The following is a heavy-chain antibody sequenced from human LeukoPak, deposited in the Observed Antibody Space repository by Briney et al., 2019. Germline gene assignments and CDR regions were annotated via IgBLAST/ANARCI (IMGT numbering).Heavy chain of an antibody. CDR3: ARGGLKYYYDSSGYQRTYDAFDI. Sequence: GGSLRLSCAASGFTFSSYWMHWVRQAPGKGLVWVSRINSDGSSTSYADSVKGRFTISRDNAKNTLYLQMNSLRAEDTAVYYCARGGLKYYYDSSGYQRTYDAFDIWGQGTMVTVSS. J-gene: IGHJ3*02. V-gene: IGHV3-74*01. CDR1: GFTFSSYW. CDR2: INSDGSST. D-gene: IGHD3-22*01.